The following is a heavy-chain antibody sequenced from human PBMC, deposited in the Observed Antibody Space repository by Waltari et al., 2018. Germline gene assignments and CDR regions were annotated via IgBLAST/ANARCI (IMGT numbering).Heavy chain of an antibody. CDR3: ARDRSWYEVFVY. J-gene: IGHJ4*02. V-gene: IGHV4-39*07. CDR2: IYHRGTT. CDR1: GGSISNDLYY. Sequence: QLQLQESGPGLVKSSETLSLTCTVSGGSISNDLYYWGWIRQSPGRGLEWIGSIYHRGTTYYKPSLQSRVTISVDTSKNQFSLKLTSVTSADTAVYYCARDRSWYEVFVYWGQGTLVTVSS. D-gene: IGHD6-13*01.